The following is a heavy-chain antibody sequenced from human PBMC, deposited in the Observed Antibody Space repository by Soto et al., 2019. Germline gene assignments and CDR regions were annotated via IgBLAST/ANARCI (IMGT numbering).Heavy chain of an antibody. V-gene: IGHV3-23*01. D-gene: IGHD3-3*01. CDR2: ISGSDGKT. J-gene: IGHJ4*02. Sequence: LRLSCAASGCSFISYAMIWVRQAPGKGLEWVSTISGSDGKTFYADSVKGRFSISRDTSKNMLYLQMNNLRGDDTAVYYCVRWSYLDYWGQGTRVTVSS. CDR1: GCSFISYA. CDR3: VRWSYLDY.